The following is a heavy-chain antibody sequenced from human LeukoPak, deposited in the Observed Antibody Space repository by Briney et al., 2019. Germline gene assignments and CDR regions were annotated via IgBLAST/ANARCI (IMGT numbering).Heavy chain of an antibody. CDR3: ARHISGGATLD. J-gene: IGHJ4*02. D-gene: IGHD6-19*01. V-gene: IGHV3-53*04. Sequence: PGGSLRLSCVASGFSVSSNFMSWVRQAPGKGLEWVSIIYGGGSTYYADSVKGRFTISRHNSKNTVYLQMNSLRADDTAVYFCARHISGGATLDWGQGTLVTVSS. CDR2: IYGGGST. CDR1: GFSVSSNF.